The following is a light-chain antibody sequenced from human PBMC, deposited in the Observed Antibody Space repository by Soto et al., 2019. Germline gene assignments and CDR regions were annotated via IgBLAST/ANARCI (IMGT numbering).Light chain of an antibody. CDR3: QQYGSSPGT. Sequence: EILLPHSPGTLSLSPGERATLSCRASQSVTSNYLAWYQQKPGQAPRLLIYDASSRATGIPHRFSGSGSGTDFTLTISRLEPEDFVVYYCQQYGSSPGTFGQGTKVDIK. CDR1: QSVTSNY. J-gene: IGKJ1*01. CDR2: DAS. V-gene: IGKV3-20*01.